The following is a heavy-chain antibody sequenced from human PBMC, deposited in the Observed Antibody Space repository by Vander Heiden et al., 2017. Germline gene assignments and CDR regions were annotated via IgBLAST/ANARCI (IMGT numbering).Heavy chain of an antibody. CDR2: IKEDGSEI. CDR1: GFTFSIYL. D-gene: IGHD1-1*01. CDR3: ARVKCVQLERRWVCWFDP. V-gene: IGHV3-7*01. Sequence: EVQLVESGGGVVQPGGSLSLPCAASGFTFSIYLLSWVRQAPGKGLEWLANIKEDGSEIYYVDSVKGRFTISRDNAKNSLYLQMNSLRAEDTAVYYCARVKCVQLERRWVCWFDPWGQGTLVTVSS. J-gene: IGHJ5*02.